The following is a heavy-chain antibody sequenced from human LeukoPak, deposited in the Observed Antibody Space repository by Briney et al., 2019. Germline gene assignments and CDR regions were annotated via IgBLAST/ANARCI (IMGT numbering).Heavy chain of an antibody. J-gene: IGHJ4*02. CDR3: ARHDSGYYYY. CDR2: IYYSGST. CDR1: GGSISSYY. V-gene: IGHV4-59*08. Sequence: SETLSLTCTVSGGSISSYYWSWIRQPPGKGLEWIGYIYYSGSTNYNPPLKSRVTISVDTSKNQFSLNLSSVTAADTAVYYCARHDSGYYYYWGQGTLVTVSS. D-gene: IGHD3-22*01.